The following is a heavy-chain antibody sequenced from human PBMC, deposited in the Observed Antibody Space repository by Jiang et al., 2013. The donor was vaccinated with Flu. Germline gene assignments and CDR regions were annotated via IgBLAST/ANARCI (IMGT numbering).Heavy chain of an antibody. D-gene: IGHD3-10*01. CDR3: ARGSGVRDWFDP. CDR2: IRQDGNEK. CDR1: GFTFDSYW. Sequence: VQLVESGGGLVQPGGSLRLSCAASGFTFDSYWMTWVRQAPGKGLEWVANIRQDGNEKFYVDSVKGRFSISGDNAKNSLYLQMNSLGVEDTAVYYCARGSGVRDWFDPWGQGTLVTVSS. J-gene: IGHJ5*02. V-gene: IGHV3-7*03.